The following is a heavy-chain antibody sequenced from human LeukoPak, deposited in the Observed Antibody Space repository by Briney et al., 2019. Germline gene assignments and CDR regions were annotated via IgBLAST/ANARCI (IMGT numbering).Heavy chain of an antibody. CDR3: AHRPTYYGSGSYTDY. Sequence: LRLSCAASGFTFSNYEMNWVRQPPGKALEWLALIYWNDDKRYSPSLKSRLTITKDTSKNQVVLTMTNMDPVDTATYYCAHRPTYYGSGSYTDYWGQGTLVTVSS. CDR2: IYWNDDK. V-gene: IGHV2-5*08. D-gene: IGHD3-10*01. J-gene: IGHJ4*02. CDR1: GFTFSNYEMN.